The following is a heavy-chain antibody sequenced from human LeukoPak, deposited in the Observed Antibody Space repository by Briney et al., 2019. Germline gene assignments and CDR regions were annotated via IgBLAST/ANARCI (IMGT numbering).Heavy chain of an antibody. CDR3: ARDGTSTDDY. Sequence: ASVTVSCKTSGYTFSNFGIIWVRQAPGQGLEWMGWISGNNDNPNYGQKFQGRFSVTTDSSTSTAYMELRNLRSDDTAVYYCARDGTSTDDYWGQGTLVTVSS. D-gene: IGHD2-2*01. CDR2: ISGNNDNP. CDR1: GYTFSNFG. J-gene: IGHJ4*02. V-gene: IGHV1-18*01.